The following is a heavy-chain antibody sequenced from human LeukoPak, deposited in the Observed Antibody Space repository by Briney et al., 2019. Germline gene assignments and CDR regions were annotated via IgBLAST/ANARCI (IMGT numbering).Heavy chain of an antibody. D-gene: IGHD3-10*01. V-gene: IGHV3-7*03. Sequence: GGSLRLSCAASGFTFSSYWTSWVRQAPGKGLEWVANIKQDGSEKYYVDSVKGRFTISRDNAKNSLYLQMNSLRAEDTAVYYCARGGYYGSGSYFSYWGQGTLVTVSS. J-gene: IGHJ4*02. CDR3: ARGGYYGSGSYFSY. CDR2: IKQDGSEK. CDR1: GFTFSSYW.